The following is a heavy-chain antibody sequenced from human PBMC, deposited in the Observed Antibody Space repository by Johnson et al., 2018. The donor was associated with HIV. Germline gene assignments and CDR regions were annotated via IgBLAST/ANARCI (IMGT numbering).Heavy chain of an antibody. Sequence: QVQLVESGGGLVHPGGSLRLSCAASGFTFSSYAMHWVRQAPGKGLEWVAVISYDGSNKYYADSVKGRFTISRDNSKNTLYLQMNSLRAEDTAVYYCAREAGAFDIWGQGTTVTVSP. CDR2: ISYDGSNK. J-gene: IGHJ3*02. V-gene: IGHV3-30*04. CDR1: GFTFSSYA. CDR3: AREAGAFDI.